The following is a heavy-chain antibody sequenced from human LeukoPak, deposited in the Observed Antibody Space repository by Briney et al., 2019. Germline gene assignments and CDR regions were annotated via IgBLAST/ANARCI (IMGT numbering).Heavy chain of an antibody. CDR1: GYTFTSYA. D-gene: IGHD6-13*01. CDR2: INAGNGNT. CDR3: AIVIAAAGTCYFDY. V-gene: IGHV1-3*01. Sequence: ASVKVSCKASGYTFTSYAMHWVRQAPGQRLEWMGWINAGNGNTKYSQKFQGRVTITRDTSASTAYMELSSLRSEDTAVYYCAIVIAAAGTCYFDYWGQGTPVTVSS. J-gene: IGHJ4*02.